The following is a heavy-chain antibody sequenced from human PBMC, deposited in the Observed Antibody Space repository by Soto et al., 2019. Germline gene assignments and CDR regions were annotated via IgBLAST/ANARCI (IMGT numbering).Heavy chain of an antibody. CDR3: ARDRGQGYFDY. D-gene: IGHD3-10*01. J-gene: IGHJ4*02. V-gene: IGHV4-30-2*01. Sequence: PSETLSLTCAVSGVSISSGGYSLSWIRQPPGKGLEWIGYIYHSGSTYYNPSLKSRVTISVDRSKNQFSLKLSSVTAADTAVYYCARDRGQGYFDYWGQGTLVTVSS. CDR2: IYHSGST. CDR1: GVSISSGGYS.